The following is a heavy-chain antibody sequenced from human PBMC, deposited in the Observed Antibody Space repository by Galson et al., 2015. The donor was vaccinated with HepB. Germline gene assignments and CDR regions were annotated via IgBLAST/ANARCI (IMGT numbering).Heavy chain of an antibody. CDR3: AKRHGDYGHYYNGMDV. CDR1: GFTFTSSSCA. J-gene: IGHJ6*02. Sequence: SLRLACAASGFTFTSSSCAMSWGRQAPGKGLEWASSMSCNGVSTYAAVSVKGRFTTSRDDSKNTLYLQMNSLRAEDTAVYYCAKRHGDYGHYYNGMDVWGQGTTVIVSS. V-gene: IGHV3-23*01. D-gene: IGHD4-17*01. CDR2: MSCNGVST.